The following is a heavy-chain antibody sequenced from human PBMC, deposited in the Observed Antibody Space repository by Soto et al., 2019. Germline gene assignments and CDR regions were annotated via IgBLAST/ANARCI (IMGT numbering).Heavy chain of an antibody. Sequence: ASVKVSCKASGYTFTSYGISWLRQAPGQGLEWMGWISAYNGNTNYAQKLQGRVTMTTDTSTSTAYMELRSLRSDDTAVYYCAREGGPHSPAMVIYWGQGTLVTVSS. J-gene: IGHJ4*02. D-gene: IGHD5-18*01. V-gene: IGHV1-18*01. CDR1: GYTFTSYG. CDR3: AREGGPHSPAMVIY. CDR2: ISAYNGNT.